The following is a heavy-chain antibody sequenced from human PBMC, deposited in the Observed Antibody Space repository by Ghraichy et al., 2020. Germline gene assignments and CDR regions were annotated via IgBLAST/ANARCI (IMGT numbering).Heavy chain of an antibody. CDR3: ASGLGYYYFAMDV. D-gene: IGHD6-25*01. Sequence: GGSLRLSCVASGFIFDEYAMHWVRQAPGKGLEWVLGISWNDNNVGYADSVKGRFTISRDNSKDTLYLQMNSLRAEDTAIYYCASGLGYYYFAMDVWGQGTTVTVSS. CDR2: ISWNDNNV. V-gene: IGHV3-9*01. CDR1: GFIFDEYA. J-gene: IGHJ6*02.